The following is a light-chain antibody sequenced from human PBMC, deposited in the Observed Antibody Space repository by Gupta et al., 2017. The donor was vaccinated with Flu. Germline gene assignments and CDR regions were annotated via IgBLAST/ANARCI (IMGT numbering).Light chain of an antibody. CDR1: QSVRSN. CDR2: SAS. V-gene: IGKV3-15*01. Sequence: IVLTQSPATLSVSLGESVPLSCRASQSVRSNLAWYQQKPGQDASLLFYSASTRATSGPARFTGSGSATKFTLTISSRQSEELAVYYCQQYNDWPPYTFGQGTKVEIK. CDR3: QQYNDWPPYT. J-gene: IGKJ2*01.